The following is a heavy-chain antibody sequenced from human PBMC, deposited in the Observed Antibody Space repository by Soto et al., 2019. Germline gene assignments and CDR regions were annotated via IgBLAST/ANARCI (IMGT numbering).Heavy chain of an antibody. CDR1: GFTLSTYA. V-gene: IGHV3-30*04. CDR2: ISYDGRNK. CDR3: ARDFGTLTVTTHDAFDI. J-gene: IGHJ3*02. Sequence: QVQLVESGGGVVQPGRSLRLSCAASGFTLSTYALHWVRQAPGKGLEWVTVISYDGRNKYYADSVKGRFTISRDNSKNTLYLQMNSLRAEDTAVYYCARDFGTLTVTTHDAFDIWGQGTMVTVSS. D-gene: IGHD4-4*01.